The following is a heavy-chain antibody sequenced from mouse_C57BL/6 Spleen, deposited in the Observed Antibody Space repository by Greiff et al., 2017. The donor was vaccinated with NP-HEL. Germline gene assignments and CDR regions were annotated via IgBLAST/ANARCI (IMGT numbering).Heavy chain of an antibody. CDR3: ARVEDYGSSYLYYFDY. D-gene: IGHD1-1*01. V-gene: IGHV1-80*01. CDR1: GYAFSSYW. CDR2: IYPGDGDT. Sequence: QVQLQQSGAELVKPGASVKISCKASGYAFSSYWMNWVKQRPGKGLEWIGQIYPGDGDTNYNGKFKGKATLTADKSSSTAYMQLSSLTSEDSAVYFWARVEDYGSSYLYYFDYWGQGTTLTVSS. J-gene: IGHJ2*01.